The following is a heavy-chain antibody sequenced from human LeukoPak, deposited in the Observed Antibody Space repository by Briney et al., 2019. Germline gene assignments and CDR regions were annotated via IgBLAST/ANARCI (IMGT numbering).Heavy chain of an antibody. V-gene: IGHV3-30*04. CDR3: AGSYYCGSGTYAPPAGL. Sequence: GGSLRLSCAASGFTFSSYAMHWLRQAPGKGLEWVGDILYDGSAKQYADSVKGRFTISRDNSKNTMYLQMDSLRAEDTAVYYCAGSYYCGSGTYAPPAGLWGQGTLVTVSS. CDR1: GFTFSSYA. CDR2: ILYDGSAK. D-gene: IGHD3-10*01. J-gene: IGHJ4*02.